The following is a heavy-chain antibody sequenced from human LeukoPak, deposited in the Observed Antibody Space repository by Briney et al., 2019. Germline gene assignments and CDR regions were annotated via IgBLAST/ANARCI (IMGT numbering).Heavy chain of an antibody. CDR1: VFTFSSYA. V-gene: IGHV3-23*01. D-gene: IGHD3-10*01. CDR3: AKLPSYYYGSGSFVDAFDI. Sequence: PGGSLRLSCAASVFTFSSYAMSWVRQAPGKGLEWVSAIGGSGGSTYYADSVKGRFTISRDNSKNTPYLQMNSLRAEDTAVYYCAKLPSYYYGSGSFVDAFDIWGQGTMVTVSS. J-gene: IGHJ3*02. CDR2: IGGSGGST.